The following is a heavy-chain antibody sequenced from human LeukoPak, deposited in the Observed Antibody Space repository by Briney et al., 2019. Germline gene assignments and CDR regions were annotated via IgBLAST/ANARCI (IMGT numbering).Heavy chain of an antibody. CDR3: ARYCSGGSCYPGY. CDR1: GYTFTGYY. J-gene: IGHJ4*02. V-gene: IGHV1-2*02. D-gene: IGHD2-15*01. CDR2: INPNSGGT. Sequence: ASVTVSCMASGYTFTGYYMHWLRQAPGQGLAWMGWINPNSGGTNYAQKFQGRVTMTRDTSISTAYMELSRLRSDDTAVYYCARYCSGGSCYPGYWGQGTLVTVSS.